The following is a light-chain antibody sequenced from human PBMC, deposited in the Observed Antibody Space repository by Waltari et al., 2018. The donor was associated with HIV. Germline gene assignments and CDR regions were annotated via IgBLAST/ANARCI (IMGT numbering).Light chain of an antibody. CDR2: DVD. Sequence: QSALTQPASVSGSPGQSITISCTGTSSDIGGFNYVSWYQQHPDKAPKLIIFDVDIRPSGISNRFSGSKSGNTASLTISGLQAEDEADYYCSSYASSFTLLFGGGTKVTVL. V-gene: IGLV2-14*03. J-gene: IGLJ3*02. CDR1: SSDIGGFNY. CDR3: SSYASSFTLL.